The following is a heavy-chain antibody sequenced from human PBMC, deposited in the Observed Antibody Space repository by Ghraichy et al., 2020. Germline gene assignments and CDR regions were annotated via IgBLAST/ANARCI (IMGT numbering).Heavy chain of an antibody. V-gene: IGHV4-61*02. CDR2: IYTSGST. CDR3: ARERAVAANREAFDI. CDR1: GGSISSGSYY. Sequence: SETLSLTCTVSGGSISSGSYYWSWIRQPAGKGLEWIGRIYTSGSTNYNPSLKSRVTISVDTSKNRFSLKLSSVTAADTAGYYCARERAVAANREAFDIWGQGTMVTVSS. D-gene: IGHD6-19*01. J-gene: IGHJ3*02.